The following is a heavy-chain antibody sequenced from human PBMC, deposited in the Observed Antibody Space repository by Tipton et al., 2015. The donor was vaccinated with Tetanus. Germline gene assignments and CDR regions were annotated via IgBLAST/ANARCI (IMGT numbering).Heavy chain of an antibody. CDR2: IYHTGST. J-gene: IGHJ4*02. CDR3: ASRGTLRY. CDR1: GVSISSSNW. D-gene: IGHD3-16*01. Sequence: SLRLSCAVSGVSISSSNWWGWVRQPPGKGLEWIGEIYHTGSTDYNPSLKSRLTISVDKSKNHFSLKLSSVTVADTAVYYCASRGTLRYWGQGTLVTVSS. V-gene: IGHV4-4*02.